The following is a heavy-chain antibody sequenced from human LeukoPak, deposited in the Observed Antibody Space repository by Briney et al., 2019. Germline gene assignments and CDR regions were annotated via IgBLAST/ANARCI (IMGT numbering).Heavy chain of an antibody. J-gene: IGHJ4*02. Sequence: PGGSLRLSCTVSGFTFSNYAMSWVRQAPGKGLEWVSAISGSGGSTYYADSVKGRFTISRDNSKNTLYLQMNSLRAEDTAVYYCAKDGIYSGSYSDDWGQGTLVTVSS. CDR2: ISGSGGST. D-gene: IGHD1-26*01. V-gene: IGHV3-23*01. CDR1: GFTFSNYA. CDR3: AKDGIYSGSYSDD.